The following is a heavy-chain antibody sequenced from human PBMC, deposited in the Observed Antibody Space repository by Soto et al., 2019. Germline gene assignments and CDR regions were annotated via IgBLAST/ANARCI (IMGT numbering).Heavy chain of an antibody. CDR2: INPSGGST. D-gene: IGHD6-13*01. Sequence: ASVKVSCKASGGTFSSYAISWVRQAPGQGLEWMGIINPSGGSTSYAQKFQGRVTMTRDTSTSTVYMELSSLRSEDTAVYYCARDAEPDSSSWYKFDYWGQGTLVTVSS. CDR3: ARDAEPDSSSWYKFDY. V-gene: IGHV1-46*01. J-gene: IGHJ4*02. CDR1: GGTFSSYA.